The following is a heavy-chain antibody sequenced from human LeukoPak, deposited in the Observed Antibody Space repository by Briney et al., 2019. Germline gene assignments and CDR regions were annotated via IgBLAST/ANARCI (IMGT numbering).Heavy chain of an antibody. D-gene: IGHD3-16*02. CDR1: GYTFTGYY. CDR2: INPNSGGT. J-gene: IGHJ4*02. Sequence: GASVKVSCKASGYTFTGYYMHWVRQAPGQGLEWMGRINPNSGGTNYAQKFQGRVTMTRDTSISTAYMELSRLRSDDTAVYYCARDFSPYYVWGSYRFDYRGQGTLVTVSS. V-gene: IGHV1-2*06. CDR3: ARDFSPYYVWGSYRFDY.